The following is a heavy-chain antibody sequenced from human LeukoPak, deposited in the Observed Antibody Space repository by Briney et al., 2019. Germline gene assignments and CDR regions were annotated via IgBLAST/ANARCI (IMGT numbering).Heavy chain of an antibody. CDR2: IIPILGIA. Sequence: SVKVSCKASGGTFSSYAISWVRQAPGQGLEWMGRIIPILGIANYAQKFQGRVTITADKSTSTAYMELSSLRSEDTAVYYCARTHRQTYYYDSSGYYRSNAFDIWGQGTMVTVSS. CDR1: GGTFSSYA. CDR3: ARTHRQTYYYDSSGYYRSNAFDI. D-gene: IGHD3-22*01. V-gene: IGHV1-69*04. J-gene: IGHJ3*02.